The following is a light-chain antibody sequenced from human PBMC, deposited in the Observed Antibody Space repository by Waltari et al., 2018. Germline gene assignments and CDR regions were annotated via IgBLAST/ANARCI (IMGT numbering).Light chain of an antibody. CDR3: MQALQSPPT. J-gene: IGKJ4*01. CDR2: LGS. CDR1: QSRLFSNGYNY. Sequence: DIVMTQSPLSLPVTPREAASIPCRPSQSRLFSNGYNYLDWYLQKPGQSPQLLIYLGSNRASGVPDRFSGSGSGTDFTLKITRVEAEDVGVYYCMQALQSPPTFGGGTKVDIK. V-gene: IGKV2-28*01.